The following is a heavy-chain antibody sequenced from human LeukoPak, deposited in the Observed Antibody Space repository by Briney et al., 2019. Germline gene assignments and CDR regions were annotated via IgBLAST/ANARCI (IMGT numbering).Heavy chain of an antibody. Sequence: GASVKVSCKASGYTFTSYGISWVRQAPGQGLEWMGWISAYNSNTNYAQKLQGRVTMTTDTSTSTAYMELRSLRSDDTAVYYCAGEQYQLLDLPRADYWGQGTLVTVSS. CDR1: GYTFTSYG. J-gene: IGHJ4*02. V-gene: IGHV1-18*01. D-gene: IGHD2-2*01. CDR2: ISAYNSNT. CDR3: AGEQYQLLDLPRADY.